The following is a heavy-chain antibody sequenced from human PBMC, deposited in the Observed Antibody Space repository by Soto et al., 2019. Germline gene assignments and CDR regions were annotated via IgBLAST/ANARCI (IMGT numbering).Heavy chain of an antibody. V-gene: IGHV3-74*01. CDR2: INSDGYST. J-gene: IGHJ5*01. CDR1: GFTFSSYW. Sequence: PGGSLRLSCEASGFTFSSYWMHWVRQVQGKGLVWVSRINSDGYSTNYADSVKGRFTISRDDSKNTLYLQMNSLRAEDTAVYYCAKGGRLSSNSCFDFWGQGNLVTVSS. D-gene: IGHD2-15*01. CDR3: AKGGRLSSNSCFDF.